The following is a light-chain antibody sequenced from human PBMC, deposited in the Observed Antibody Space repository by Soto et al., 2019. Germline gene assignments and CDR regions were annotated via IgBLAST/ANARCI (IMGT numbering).Light chain of an antibody. CDR3: QHYNSYSEA. J-gene: IGKJ1*01. CDR1: QTISSW. Sequence: DIRMTQSPSTLSGSVGDRVTITCRASQTISSWLAWYQQKPGKAPKLLIYKASTLNSGVPSRFSGSGSGTEFTLTISSLQPDDFATYYCQHYNSYSEAFGPGAKVEGK. V-gene: IGKV1-5*03. CDR2: KAS.